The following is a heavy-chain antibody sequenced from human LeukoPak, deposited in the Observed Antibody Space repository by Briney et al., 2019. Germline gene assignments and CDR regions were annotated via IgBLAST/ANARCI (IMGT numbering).Heavy chain of an antibody. D-gene: IGHD1-26*01. V-gene: IGHV1-69*05. CDR1: GGTFSNYA. CDR3: AKDDGSATMGFDS. Sequence: SVKVSCKASGGTFSNYAFSWVRQAPGQGLEWMGGIIPIFRTTNYAEQFQGRVTITTDESTNTAYLDLSSLRSEDTAVYYCAKDDGSATMGFDSWGQGTLVSVSS. CDR2: IIPIFRTT. J-gene: IGHJ5*01.